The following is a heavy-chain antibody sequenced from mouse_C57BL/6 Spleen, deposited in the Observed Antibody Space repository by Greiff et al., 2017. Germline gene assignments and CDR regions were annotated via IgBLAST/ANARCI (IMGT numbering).Heavy chain of an antibody. CDR3: TREGGSSRFDY. J-gene: IGHJ2*01. V-gene: IGHV1-15*01. CDR2: IDPETGGT. D-gene: IGHD1-1*01. CDR1: GYTFTDYE. Sequence: QVQLQQSGAELVRPGASVTLSCKASGYTFTDYEMHWVKQTPVHGLEWIGAIDPETGGTAYNQKFKGKAILTADKSSSTAYMELRSLTSDDSAVYYCTREGGSSRFDYWGQGTTRTVSS.